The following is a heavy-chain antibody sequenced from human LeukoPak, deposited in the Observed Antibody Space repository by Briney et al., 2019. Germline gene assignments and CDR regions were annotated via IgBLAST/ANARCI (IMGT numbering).Heavy chain of an antibody. Sequence: PGGSLRLCCAASGFTFSSYEMNWGRQAPGKGLEWVSYISYSGSTIYYADSVKGRFTISRDTARNSLYLQMNSLRAEDTAVYYCARIAVAGGHFDYWGQGTLVTVSS. CDR1: GFTFSSYE. CDR3: ARIAVAGGHFDY. D-gene: IGHD6-19*01. V-gene: IGHV3-48*03. J-gene: IGHJ4*02. CDR2: ISYSGSTI.